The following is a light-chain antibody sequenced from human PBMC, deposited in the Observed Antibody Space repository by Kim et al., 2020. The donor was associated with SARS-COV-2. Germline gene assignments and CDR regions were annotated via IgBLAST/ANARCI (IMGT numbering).Light chain of an antibody. CDR2: GAS. CDR3: QQYGTSPKT. CDR1: QSVTGTC. Sequence: SPGERTTLSCRASQSVTGTCLAWYQQKPGQAPRLLIYGASTRASGIPDRFSGSGSGTDFTLTISRLEPEDFAVYYCQQYGTSPKTFGQGTKVDIK. J-gene: IGKJ1*01. V-gene: IGKV3-20*01.